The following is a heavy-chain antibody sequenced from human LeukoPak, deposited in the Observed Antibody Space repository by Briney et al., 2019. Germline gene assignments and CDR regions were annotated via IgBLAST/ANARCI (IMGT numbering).Heavy chain of an antibody. CDR3: VRVYSSSWSGSYFDH. CDR1: GFTFSSYA. D-gene: IGHD6-13*01. V-gene: IGHV3-72*01. J-gene: IGHJ4*02. CDR2: TRNRANSYTT. Sequence: GGSLRLSCAASGFTFSSYAMSWVRQAPGKGLEWVGRTRNRANSYTTEYAASVKGRFTISRDDSKSSLYLQMNSLKTEDTSIYYCVRVYSSSWSGSYFDHWGQGTLVTVSS.